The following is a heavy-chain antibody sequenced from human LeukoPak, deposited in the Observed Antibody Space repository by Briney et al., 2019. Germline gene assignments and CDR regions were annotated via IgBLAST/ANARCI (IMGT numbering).Heavy chain of an antibody. V-gene: IGHV1-2*02. CDR1: GYTFTGYY. Sequence: ASVKVSCKASGYTFTGYYMHWVRQAPGQGLEWMGWINPNTGGTNYAQNFQGRVTMTRDTSISTAYMELSRLRSDDTAVYYCARVRQWLVNGYWFDPWGQGTLVTVSS. CDR2: INPNTGGT. D-gene: IGHD6-19*01. J-gene: IGHJ5*02. CDR3: ARVRQWLVNGYWFDP.